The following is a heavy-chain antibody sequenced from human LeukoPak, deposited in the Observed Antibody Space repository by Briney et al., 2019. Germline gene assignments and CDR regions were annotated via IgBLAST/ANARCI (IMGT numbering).Heavy chain of an antibody. Sequence: ASVKVSCKASGYTFTGYYMHWVRQAPGQGLERMGWINPNSGGTNYAQKFQGRVTMTRDTSISTAYMELSRLRSDDTAVYYCARSYYYDSNWDAFDIWGQGTMVTVSS. J-gene: IGHJ3*02. V-gene: IGHV1-2*02. D-gene: IGHD3-22*01. CDR2: INPNSGGT. CDR3: ARSYYYDSNWDAFDI. CDR1: GYTFTGYY.